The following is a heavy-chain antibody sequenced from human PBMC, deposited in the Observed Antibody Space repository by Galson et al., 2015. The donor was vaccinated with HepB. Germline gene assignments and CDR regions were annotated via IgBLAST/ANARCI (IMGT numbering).Heavy chain of an antibody. D-gene: IGHD3-16*02. Sequence: CAISGDSVSSHSGAWNWIRQSPSRGLEWLGRTFYRSKWYNEYSVSVKSRIIIKPDTSKNQFSLQLNSVTPEDTAVYYCARGVRYFDYWGQGTLVTVSS. CDR1: GDSVSSHSGA. CDR2: TFYRSKWYN. CDR3: ARGVRYFDY. J-gene: IGHJ4*02. V-gene: IGHV6-1*01.